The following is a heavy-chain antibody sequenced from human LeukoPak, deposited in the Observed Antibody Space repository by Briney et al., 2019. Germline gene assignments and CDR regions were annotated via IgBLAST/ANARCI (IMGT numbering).Heavy chain of an antibody. CDR2: IYYSGST. V-gene: IGHV4-61*01. D-gene: IGHD2-21*02. J-gene: IGHJ3*02. Sequence: PSETLSLTCTVSGGSISSGSYYLSWIRQLPGKGLEWIGYIYYSGSTNYNPSLKSRVTISVDTSKNQFSLKLSSVTAADTAVYYCARVAYCGGDCYFAFDIWGQGTMVTVSS. CDR1: GGSISSGSYY. CDR3: ARVAYCGGDCYFAFDI.